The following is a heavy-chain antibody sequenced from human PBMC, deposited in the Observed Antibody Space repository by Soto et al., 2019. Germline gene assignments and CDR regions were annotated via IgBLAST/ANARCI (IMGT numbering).Heavy chain of an antibody. CDR3: AREGDGYKPVDY. CDR2: IIPIFGTA. Sequence: VQLMHSGAEVKKTGSSVKVSCKASGGTFSSYAISWVREAPGQGLEWMGGIIPIFGTANYAQKFQGRVTITADESTSTAYMELSSLRSEDTAVYYCAREGDGYKPVDYWGQGTLVTVSS. V-gene: IGHV1-69*12. CDR1: GGTFSSYA. D-gene: IGHD5-12*01. J-gene: IGHJ4*02.